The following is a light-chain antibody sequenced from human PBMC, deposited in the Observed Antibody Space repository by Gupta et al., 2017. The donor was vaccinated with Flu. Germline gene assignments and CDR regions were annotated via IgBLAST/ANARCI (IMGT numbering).Light chain of an antibody. Sequence: SPGQTANITCSGHDLGGKYASWYQQKPAQSPVVRSYQDTRRPSGIPERVSASNSANTVHLXIXGTQAVXDSYYSSQEWANNPVFFGTGTKVTVL. CDR2: QDT. V-gene: IGLV3-1*01. J-gene: IGLJ1*01. CDR1: DLGGKY. CDR3: QEWANNPVF.